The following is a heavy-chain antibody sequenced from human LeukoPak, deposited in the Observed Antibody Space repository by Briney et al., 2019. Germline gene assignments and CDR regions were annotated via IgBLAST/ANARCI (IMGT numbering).Heavy chain of an antibody. CDR3: ARPDPSMVRGGQSYYYYGMDV. J-gene: IGHJ6*04. V-gene: IGHV1-69*01. Sequence: ASVKVSCKASGGTFSSYAISWVRQAPGQGLEWMGGIIPIFGTANYAQKFQGRVTITADESTSTAYMELSSLRSENTAVYYCARPDPSMVRGGQSYYYYGMDVWGKGTTVTVSS. CDR2: IIPIFGTA. CDR1: GGTFSSYA. D-gene: IGHD3-10*01.